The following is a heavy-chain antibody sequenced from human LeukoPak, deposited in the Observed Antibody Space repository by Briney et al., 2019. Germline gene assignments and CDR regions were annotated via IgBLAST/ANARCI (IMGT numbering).Heavy chain of an antibody. J-gene: IGHJ3*02. CDR3: ARDLPQQPYAFDI. V-gene: IGHV1-3*01. CDR2: INAGNGNT. D-gene: IGHD6-13*01. CDR1: GYTFTSYA. Sequence: EASVKVSCKASGYTFTSYAMHWVRQAPGQRLEWMGWINAGNGNTKYSQKFQGRVTITADESTSTAYMELSSLRSEDTAVYYCARDLPQQPYAFDIWGQGTMVTVSS.